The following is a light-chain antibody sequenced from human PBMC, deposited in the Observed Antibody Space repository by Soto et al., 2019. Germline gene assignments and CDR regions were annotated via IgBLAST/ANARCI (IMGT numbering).Light chain of an antibody. J-gene: IGKJ2*01. CDR3: HQYNNWNT. CDR1: QSVSSN. CDR2: GAS. V-gene: IGKV3-15*01. Sequence: EIVMTQSPATLSVSLGERATLSCRASQSVSSNLAWYQQKPGQAPRLLIYGASSRATGIPARFSGSGSGTEFTLTINSLQSEDFAIYYCHQYNNWNTFGQGTKVDIK.